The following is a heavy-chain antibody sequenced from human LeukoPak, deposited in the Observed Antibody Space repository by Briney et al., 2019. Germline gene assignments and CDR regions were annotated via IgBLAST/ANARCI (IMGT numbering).Heavy chain of an antibody. J-gene: IGHJ4*02. V-gene: IGHV1-3*01. CDR3: ARATRGVGSFDY. CDR2: INAGNGNT. CDR1: GYTFTSYA. Sequence: ASVKVSCKASGYTFTSYAMHWVRQAPGQRLEWMGWINAGNGNTKYSQKFQGRVTITRDTSASTAYMELSSLRSDDTAVYYCARATRGVGSFDYWGQGTLVTVSS. D-gene: IGHD1-26*01.